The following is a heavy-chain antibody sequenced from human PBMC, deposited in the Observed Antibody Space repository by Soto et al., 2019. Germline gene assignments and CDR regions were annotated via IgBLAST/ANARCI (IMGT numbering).Heavy chain of an antibody. V-gene: IGHV3-30-3*01. CDR2: ISYDGSNK. CDR1: GFTFSSYA. J-gene: IGHJ6*02. D-gene: IGHD2-21*02. CDR3: AGETPAGVTTYYYYYYGMDV. Sequence: GGSLRLSCAASGFTFSSYAMHWVRQAPGKGLEWVAVISYDGSNKYYADSVKGRFTISRDNSKNTLYLQMNSLRAEDTAVYYCAGETPAGVTTYYYYYYGMDVWGQGTTVTVSS.